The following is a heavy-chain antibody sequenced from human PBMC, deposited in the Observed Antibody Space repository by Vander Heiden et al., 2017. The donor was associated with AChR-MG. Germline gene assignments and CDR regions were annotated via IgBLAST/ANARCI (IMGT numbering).Heavy chain of an antibody. CDR2: ISGSGGST. Sequence: EVQLLESGGGLVQPGGSLRLSWAASGFTFSSYAMSGVRQAPGKGLEWVSAISGSGGSTYYADSVKGRFTISRDNSKNTLYLQMNSLRAEDTAVYYCAKGVITFGGVIAPPDYWGQGTLVTVSS. D-gene: IGHD3-16*02. CDR1: GFTFSSYA. J-gene: IGHJ4*02. CDR3: AKGVITFGGVIAPPDY. V-gene: IGHV3-23*01.